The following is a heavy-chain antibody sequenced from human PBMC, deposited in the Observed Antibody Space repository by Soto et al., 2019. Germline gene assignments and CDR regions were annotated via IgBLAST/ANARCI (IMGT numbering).Heavy chain of an antibody. CDR1: GFTFSSYD. J-gene: IGHJ3*02. Sequence: EVQLVESGGGLVQPGGSLRLSCAASGFTFSSYDMHWVRQATGKGLEWVSAIGTAGDPYYPGSVKGRFTISRENAKNSLYLQMNSLRAGDTAVYHCARGVGDSSGYYGYAFDIWGQGTMVTVSS. CDR3: ARGVGDSSGYYGYAFDI. V-gene: IGHV3-13*05. D-gene: IGHD3-22*01. CDR2: IGTAGDP.